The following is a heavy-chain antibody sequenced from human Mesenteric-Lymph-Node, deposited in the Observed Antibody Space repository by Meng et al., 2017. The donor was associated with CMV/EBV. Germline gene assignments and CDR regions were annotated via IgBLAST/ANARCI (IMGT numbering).Heavy chain of an antibody. D-gene: IGHD4-17*01. Sequence: GESLKISCAASGFTFSSYSMNWVRQAPGKGLEWVSYISSSSSTIYYADSVKGRITISRDNAKNSLSLQMNSLRAEDTAVYYCARNPVTNRRGSHFDYWGQGTLVTVSS. CDR3: ARNPVTNRRGSHFDY. J-gene: IGHJ4*02. CDR2: ISSSSSTI. V-gene: IGHV3-48*04. CDR1: GFTFSSYS.